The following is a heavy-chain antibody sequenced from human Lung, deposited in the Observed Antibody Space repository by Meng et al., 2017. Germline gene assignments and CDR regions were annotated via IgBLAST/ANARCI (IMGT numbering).Heavy chain of an antibody. Sequence: QVQLVQAGAEGKKPGASVKVSCKAVGYTFTSYYIHWVRQAPGQGLEWMGIINPSTGTTTYAQNLQGRVTMTRDTSTSTVYMELSSLRSEDTAVYYCARDCVAGYTSGWQFDYWGQGTLVTVSS. CDR2: INPSTGTT. CDR3: ARDCVAGYTSGWQFDY. J-gene: IGHJ4*02. D-gene: IGHD6-19*01. CDR1: GYTFTSYY. V-gene: IGHV1-46*04.